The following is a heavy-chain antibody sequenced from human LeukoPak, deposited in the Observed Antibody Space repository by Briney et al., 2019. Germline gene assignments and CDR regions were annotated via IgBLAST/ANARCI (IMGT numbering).Heavy chain of an antibody. V-gene: IGHV3-23*01. D-gene: IGHD3-3*01. CDR3: AKGTYYDFWSGYPHLYYYYYGMDV. Sequence: GGSLRLSCAASGFTFSSYAMSWVRQAPGKGLGWVSAISGSGGSTYYADSVKGRFTISRDNSKNTLYLQMNSLRAEDTAVYCCAKGTYYDFWSGYPHLYYYYYGMDVWGQGTTVTVSS. CDR2: ISGSGGST. J-gene: IGHJ6*02. CDR1: GFTFSSYA.